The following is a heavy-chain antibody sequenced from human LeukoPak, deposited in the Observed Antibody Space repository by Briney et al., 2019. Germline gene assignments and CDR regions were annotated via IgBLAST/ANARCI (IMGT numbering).Heavy chain of an antibody. CDR2: ISGSGGST. CDR3: AKDPLWFGELLPFDY. CDR1: GFTFSSYA. Sequence: QPEGSLRLSCAASGFTFSSYAMSWVRQAPGKGLEWVSAISGSGGSTYYADSVKGRFTISRDNSKNTLYLQMNSLRAEDTAVYYCAKDPLWFGELLPFDYWGQGTLVTVSS. J-gene: IGHJ4*02. V-gene: IGHV3-23*01. D-gene: IGHD3-10*01.